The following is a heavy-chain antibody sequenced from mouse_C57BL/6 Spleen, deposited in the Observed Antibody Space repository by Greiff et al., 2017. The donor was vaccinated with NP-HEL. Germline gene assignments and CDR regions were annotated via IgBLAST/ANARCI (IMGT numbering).Heavy chain of an antibody. J-gene: IGHJ3*01. Sequence: QVQLQQPGAELVRPGSSVKLSCKASGYTFTSYWMDWVKQRPGQGLEWIGNIYPSDSETHYNQKFKDKATLTVDKSSSTAYMQLSSLTSEDSAVYYCARGGYGRWFAYWGQGTLVTVSA. CDR1: GYTFTSYW. CDR3: ARGGYGRWFAY. D-gene: IGHD2-10*02. CDR2: IYPSDSET. V-gene: IGHV1-61*01.